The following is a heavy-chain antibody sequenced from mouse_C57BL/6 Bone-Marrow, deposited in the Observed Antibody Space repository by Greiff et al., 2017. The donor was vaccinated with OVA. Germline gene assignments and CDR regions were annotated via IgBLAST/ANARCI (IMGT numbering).Heavy chain of an antibody. Sequence: QVQLKQPGAELVMPGASVKLSCKASGYTFTSYWMHWVKQRPGQGLEWIGEIDPSDSYTNYNQKFKGKSTLTVDKSSSTAYMQLSSLTSEDSAVYYCARDKYYYGSSYPLDYFDYWGQGTTLTVSS. V-gene: IGHV1-69*01. D-gene: IGHD1-1*01. CDR3: ARDKYYYGSSYPLDYFDY. CDR1: GYTFTSYW. J-gene: IGHJ2*01. CDR2: IDPSDSYT.